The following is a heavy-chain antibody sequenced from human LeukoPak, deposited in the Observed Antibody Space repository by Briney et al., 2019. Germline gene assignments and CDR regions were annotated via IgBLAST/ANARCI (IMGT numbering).Heavy chain of an antibody. CDR3: ARVDTYYYDSSGRPLPDY. V-gene: IGHV4-30-2*01. CDR2: IYHSGST. J-gene: IGHJ4*02. D-gene: IGHD3-22*01. CDR1: GGSISSGGYY. Sequence: SETLSLTCTVSGGSISSGGYYWSWLRQPPGKGLEWIGYIYHSGSTYYNPSLKSRVTISVDRSKNQFSLKPSSVTAADTAVYYCARVDTYYYDSSGRPLPDYWGQGTLVTVSS.